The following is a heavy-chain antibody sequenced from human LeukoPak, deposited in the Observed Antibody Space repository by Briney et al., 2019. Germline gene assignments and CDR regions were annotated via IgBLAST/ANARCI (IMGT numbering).Heavy chain of an antibody. CDR1: GFTFSSYS. Sequence: GGSLRLSCAASGFTFSSYSMNWVRQAPGKGLEWVSSISSSSSYIYYADSVKGRFTISRDNAKNSLYLQMNSLRAEDTAVYYCARVTHDFWSGYSKNHIDYWGQGTLVTVSS. CDR3: ARVTHDFWSGYSKNHIDY. J-gene: IGHJ4*02. D-gene: IGHD3-3*01. V-gene: IGHV3-21*01. CDR2: ISSSSSYI.